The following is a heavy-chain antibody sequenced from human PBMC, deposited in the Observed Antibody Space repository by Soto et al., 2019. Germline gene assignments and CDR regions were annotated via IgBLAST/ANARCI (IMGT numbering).Heavy chain of an antibody. V-gene: IGHV3-23*01. CDR3: ARLSSGTYPAFDY. CDR2: ISGSVGRT. J-gene: IGHJ4*02. CDR1: GFTFSSSV. D-gene: IGHD3-22*01. Sequence: TGGSLRLSCAASGFTFSSSVMGWVRQAPWKGLEWVSAISGSVGRTYYADSVKGRSTISRDNSKNTLYLQTNSLRAEDTAVYYCARLSSGTYPAFDYWGQGTLVTVSS.